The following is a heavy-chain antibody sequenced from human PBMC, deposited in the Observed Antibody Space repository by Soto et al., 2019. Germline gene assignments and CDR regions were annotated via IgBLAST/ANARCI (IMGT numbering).Heavy chain of an antibody. CDR1: GYTFSSPG. CDR2: INAHSGDA. J-gene: IGHJ4*02. V-gene: IGHV1-18*01. Sequence: QVQLVQSGAEVKKPGASVKVSCKASGYTFSSPGVTWVRQAPGQGLEWLGWINAHSGDAKFAQNCQGRLTITTDTSTNTAYMELRSLRSDDTAVYFCACAPNEWYFDFWGQGTLVTVSS. D-gene: IGHD2-8*01. CDR3: ACAPNEWYFDF.